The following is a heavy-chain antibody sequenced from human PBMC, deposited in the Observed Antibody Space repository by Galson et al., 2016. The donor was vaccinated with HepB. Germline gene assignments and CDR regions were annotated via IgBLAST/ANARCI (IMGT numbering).Heavy chain of an antibody. CDR2: IHHSGNT. CDR1: AGSISSGYY. Sequence: ETLSLTCTVSAGSISSGYYWGWIRQPPGKGLEWIGSIHHSGNTYYNTSLKSRVTISVDTPKNQFSLKLSSVTAADTAVYYCARDVRAGYCTNGVCPHAHSYYYYGMDVWGRGTTVTVSS. D-gene: IGHD2-8*01. J-gene: IGHJ6*02. V-gene: IGHV4-38-2*02. CDR3: ARDVRAGYCTNGVCPHAHSYYYYGMDV.